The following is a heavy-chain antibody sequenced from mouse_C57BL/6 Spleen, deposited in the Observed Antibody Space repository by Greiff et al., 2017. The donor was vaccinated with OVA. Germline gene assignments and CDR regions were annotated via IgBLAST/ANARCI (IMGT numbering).Heavy chain of an antibody. D-gene: IGHD3-2*02. V-gene: IGHV1-26*01. CDR1: GYTFTDYY. CDR3: ARWGQLNFDY. Sequence: VQLQQSGPELVKPGASVKISCKASGYTFTDYYMNWVKQSHGKSLEWIGDINPNNGGTSYNQKFKGKATLTVDKSSSTAYMELRSLTSEDSAVYYCARWGQLNFDYWGQGTTLTVSS. CDR2: INPNNGGT. J-gene: IGHJ2*01.